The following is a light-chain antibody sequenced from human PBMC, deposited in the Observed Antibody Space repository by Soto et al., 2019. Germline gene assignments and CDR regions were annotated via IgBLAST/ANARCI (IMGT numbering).Light chain of an antibody. J-gene: IGLJ2*01. V-gene: IGLV2-23*01. Sequence: QLVLTQPASVSGSPGQSITISCTGTSSDVGSSTLVSWYQQHPDKVPRLMIYDGSKRPSGVSNRFSGSKSGNTASLTIFGLQAEDEAVYYCCSYASDGTNVVFGGGTKLTVL. CDR3: CSYASDGTNVV. CDR1: SSDVGSSTL. CDR2: DGS.